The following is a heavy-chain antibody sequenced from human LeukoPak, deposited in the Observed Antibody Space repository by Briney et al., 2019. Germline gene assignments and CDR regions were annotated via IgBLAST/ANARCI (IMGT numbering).Heavy chain of an antibody. J-gene: IGHJ4*02. CDR2: IYTSGST. V-gene: IGHV4-4*07. Sequence: SETLSLACTVSGGSISSYYWSWIRQPAGKGLEWIGRIYTSGSTNYNPSLKSRVTMSVDTSKNQFSLKLSSVTAADTAVYYCARDQYYYDSSGYLFDYWGQGTLVTVSS. D-gene: IGHD3-22*01. CDR3: ARDQYYYDSSGYLFDY. CDR1: GGSISSYY.